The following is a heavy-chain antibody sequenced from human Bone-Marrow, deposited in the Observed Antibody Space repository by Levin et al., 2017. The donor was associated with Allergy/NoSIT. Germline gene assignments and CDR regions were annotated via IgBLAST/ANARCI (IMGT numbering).Heavy chain of an antibody. D-gene: IGHD4-17*01. CDR1: GYIFTGYD. Sequence: RGESLKISCKASGYIFTGYDIHWVRQATGQGLVWMGWMNPNSGNIGYAQKFQGRITMTRSTSISTAFLELSSLTSDDTALYFCAKGSLDYGDADADPDNVWFDSWGQGTLVTVSS. CDR2: MNPNSGNI. V-gene: IGHV1-8*01. CDR3: AKGSLDYGDADADPDNVWFDS. J-gene: IGHJ5*01.